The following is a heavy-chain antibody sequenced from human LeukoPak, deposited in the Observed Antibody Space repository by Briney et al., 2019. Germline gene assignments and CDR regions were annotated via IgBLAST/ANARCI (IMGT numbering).Heavy chain of an antibody. CDR1: RFTFSDHN. D-gene: IGHD3-22*01. J-gene: IGHJ4*02. Sequence: PCGSVRLSCAASRFTFSDHNMDWVRQAPGKGLEGVGRTRRKANGYTTDYAASVKGRFTISRDDSKNSLYLQMNSLKTEDTAVYYCGRAVIGGYYYVDYWGQGTLVTVSS. V-gene: IGHV3-72*01. CDR3: GRAVIGGYYYVDY. CDR2: TRRKANGYTT.